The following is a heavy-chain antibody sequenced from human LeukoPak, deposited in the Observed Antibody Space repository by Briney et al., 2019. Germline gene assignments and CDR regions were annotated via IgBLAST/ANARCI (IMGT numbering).Heavy chain of an antibody. D-gene: IGHD2-15*01. CDR3: AREGPLGYCSGGSCSSFDY. CDR2: INSSGGST. CDR1: GYTFTSYY. Sequence: ASVKVSCKASGYTFTSYYMHWVRQAPGQGLEWIGIINSSGGSTSYAQKFQGRVTMTRDTSTSTVYMELSSLRSEDTAVYYCAREGPLGYCSGGSCSSFDYWGQGTLVTVSS. J-gene: IGHJ4*02. V-gene: IGHV1-46*01.